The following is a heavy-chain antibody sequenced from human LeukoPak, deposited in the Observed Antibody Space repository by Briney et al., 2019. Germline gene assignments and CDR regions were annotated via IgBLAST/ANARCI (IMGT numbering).Heavy chain of an antibody. CDR1: GGSISSYY. CDR2: IYTSGST. Sequence: SETLSLTCTVSGGSISSYYWNWIRQPAGKGLEWIGRIYTSGSTNYNPSLKSRVTMSVDTSKNQFSLKLSSVTAADTAVYYCVIAAAAKVSFDIWGQGTMVTVSS. CDR3: VIAAAAKVSFDI. D-gene: IGHD6-13*01. V-gene: IGHV4-4*07. J-gene: IGHJ3*02.